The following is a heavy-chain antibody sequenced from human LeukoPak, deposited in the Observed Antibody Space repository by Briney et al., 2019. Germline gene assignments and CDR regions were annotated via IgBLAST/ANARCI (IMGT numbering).Heavy chain of an antibody. CDR3: AKAALMETSREGVDY. D-gene: IGHD2-8*01. V-gene: IGHV3-23*01. CDR2: ITGSGGGT. CDR1: GFTFSSYV. J-gene: IGHJ4*02. Sequence: GGSLRLSCAASGFTFSSYVMSWVRQATGKGLEWVSSITGSGGGTYYADSVKGRFTISRDNSKNTLFLQLDSLRAEDTAVYYCAKAALMETSREGVDYWGQGTLVTVSS.